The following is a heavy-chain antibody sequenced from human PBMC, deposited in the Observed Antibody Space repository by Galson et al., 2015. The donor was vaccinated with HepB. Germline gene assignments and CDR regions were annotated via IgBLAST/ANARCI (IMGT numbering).Heavy chain of an antibody. V-gene: IGHV3-21*01. CDR3: ARGRRYGGKEGWYFDL. CDR2: ISSSSSYI. CDR1: GFTFSSYS. D-gene: IGHD4-23*01. J-gene: IGHJ2*01. Sequence: SLRLSCAASGFTFSSYSMNWVRQAPGKGLEWVSSISSSSSYIYYADSVKGRFTISRDNAKNSLYLQMNSLRAEDTAVYYCARGRRYGGKEGWYFDLWGRGTLVTVSS.